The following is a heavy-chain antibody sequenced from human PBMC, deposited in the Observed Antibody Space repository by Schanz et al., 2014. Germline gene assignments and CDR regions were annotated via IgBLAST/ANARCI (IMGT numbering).Heavy chain of an antibody. CDR3: VRDKKGFVAVAGRAPFDY. V-gene: IGHV3-21*01. D-gene: IGHD6-19*01. CDR2: ISSSSMYI. CDR1: GFSFSTYG. J-gene: IGHJ4*02. Sequence: EVRLVESGGGLVKPGGSLRLSCAASGFSFSTYGMTWVRQAPGKGLEWVSSISSSSMYIYQADSMRGRFTISRDNAENSLYLQVNNLSAEDTAVYYCVRDKKGFVAVAGRAPFDYWGQGTLVTVSS.